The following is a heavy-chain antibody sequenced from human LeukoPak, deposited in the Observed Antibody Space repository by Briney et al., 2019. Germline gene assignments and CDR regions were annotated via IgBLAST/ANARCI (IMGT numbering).Heavy chain of an antibody. V-gene: IGHV6-1*01. CDR2: TYYRSKWYN. Sequence: SQTLSLTRAISGDSVSSGSAAWNWIRQSPSRGLEWLGRTYYRSKWYNDYAISVKSRNTINPDTSRNQFSLHLNSVTPEDTAVYYCTRLSTQLGTGYYYGMDVWGQGTTVTVSS. D-gene: IGHD7-27*01. CDR1: GDSVSSGSAA. J-gene: IGHJ6*02. CDR3: TRLSTQLGTGYYYGMDV.